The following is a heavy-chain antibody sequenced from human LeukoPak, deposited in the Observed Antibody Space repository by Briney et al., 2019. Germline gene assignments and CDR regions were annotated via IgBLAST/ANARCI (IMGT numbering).Heavy chain of an antibody. CDR1: GFTFSSYA. Sequence: GGSLRLSCAASGFTFSSYAMSWVRQAPGKGLEWVSSIDSSGGSTFYPDSVMGRFTISRDNSKNTLYLQMNSLRAEDAAVYYCAKYYDNSGPSYDYWGQGTLVTVSS. CDR2: IDSSGGST. D-gene: IGHD3-22*01. CDR3: AKYYDNSGPSYDY. J-gene: IGHJ4*02. V-gene: IGHV3-23*01.